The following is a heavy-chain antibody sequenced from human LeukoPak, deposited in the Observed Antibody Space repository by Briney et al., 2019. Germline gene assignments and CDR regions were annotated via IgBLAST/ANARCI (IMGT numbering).Heavy chain of an antibody. CDR2: IYPCDSDT. CDR3: ATQAYSNTWYWRYHWFDP. V-gene: IGHV5-51*01. CDR1: GYTFNTYW. J-gene: IGHJ5*02. Sequence: GESLKISCKGAGYTFNTYWIACVRHMTGKGLECMGMIYPCDSDTRYSPSSHGQVPISADQSISTAYLQWSSLKASDTAMYYCATQAYSNTWYWRYHWFDPWGQGTLVTVSS. D-gene: IGHD6-13*01.